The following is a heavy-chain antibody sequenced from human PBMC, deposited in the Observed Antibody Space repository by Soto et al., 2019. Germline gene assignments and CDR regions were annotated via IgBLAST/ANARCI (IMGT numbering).Heavy chain of an antibody. CDR1: GFTFSNYA. D-gene: IGHD1-26*01. J-gene: IGHJ6*02. CDR2: ISDDGRIT. CDR3: AKVVGGACYGMDV. V-gene: IGHV3-30*04. Sequence: QVQLVESGGGVVQPGRSLRLSCAASGFTFSNYAMHWARQAPGKGLEWMAIISDDGRITHYADSVKGRFTISRDNSKNTLDLQLNRLSAEDTALYHCAKVVGGACYGMDVWGQGTTVTVSS.